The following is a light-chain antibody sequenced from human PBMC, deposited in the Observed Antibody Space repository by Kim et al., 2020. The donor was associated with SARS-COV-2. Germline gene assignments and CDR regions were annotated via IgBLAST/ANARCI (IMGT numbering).Light chain of an antibody. CDR1: SGSIASKY. CDR3: QSYDSSNVV. Sequence: GHTVTSSCTRSSGSIASKYVQWYQQRPGSAPTTVIYEDNQRPSGVPDRFSGSIDSSSNSASLTISGLKTEDEADYYCQSYDSSNVVFGGGTQLTVL. J-gene: IGLJ2*01. CDR2: EDN. V-gene: IGLV6-57*03.